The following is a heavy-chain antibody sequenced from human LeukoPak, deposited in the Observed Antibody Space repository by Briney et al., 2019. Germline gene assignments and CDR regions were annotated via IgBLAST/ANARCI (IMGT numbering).Heavy chain of an antibody. D-gene: IGHD2-21*02. CDR2: INPNSGGT. J-gene: IGHJ6*02. CDR3: ARVIRDCGGDCFDYYYYGMDV. Sequence: GASVKVSFKASGYTFTGYYMHWVRQAPGQGLEWMGWINPNSGGTNYAQKFQGRVTMTRDTSINTAYMELSRLRSDDTAVYYCARVIRDCGGDCFDYYYYGMDVWGQGTTVTVSS. V-gene: IGHV1-2*02. CDR1: GYTFTGYY.